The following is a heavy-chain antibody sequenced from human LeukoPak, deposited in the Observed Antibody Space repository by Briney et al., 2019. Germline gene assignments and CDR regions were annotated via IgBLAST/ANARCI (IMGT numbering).Heavy chain of an antibody. Sequence: ASVKVSCKSSGYIFLGYYIHWVRQAPGQGPEWMGWINPNSGGTNYAQKFQGRVTMTRDTSISTAYMEVSRLRSDDTAVYYCTRALGSDYWGQGTLVTVSS. CDR3: TRALGSDY. V-gene: IGHV1-2*02. CDR1: GYIFLGYY. J-gene: IGHJ4*02. CDR2: INPNSGGT. D-gene: IGHD1-26*01.